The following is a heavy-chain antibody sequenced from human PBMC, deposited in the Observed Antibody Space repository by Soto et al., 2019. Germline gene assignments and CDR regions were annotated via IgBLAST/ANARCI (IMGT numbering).Heavy chain of an antibody. V-gene: IGHV1-69*13. CDR2: IIPIFGTA. J-gene: IGHJ4*02. D-gene: IGHD3-22*01. CDR3: ARGEVPPNYYDSSGYSFDY. CDR1: GGTFSSYA. Sequence: ASVKVSCKASGGTFSSYAISWVRQAPGQGLEWMGGIIPIFGTANYAQKFQGRVTITADESTSTAYMELSSLRSEDTAVYYCARGEVPPNYYDSSGYSFDYWGQGTLVTVSS.